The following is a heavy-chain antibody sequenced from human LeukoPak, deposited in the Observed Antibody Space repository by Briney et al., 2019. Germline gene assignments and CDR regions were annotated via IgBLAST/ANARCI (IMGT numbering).Heavy chain of an antibody. CDR1: GYTFTSHG. V-gene: IGHV1-18*01. CDR3: ARDDYQGRNWFDP. Sequence: ASVKVSCKASGYTFTSHGISWVRQAPGQGLECMGWISGYTGDTKYAQILQGRFTVTTDTSTSTAYMELSRLRSDDTAVYYCARDDYQGRNWFDPWGQGTLVTVSS. J-gene: IGHJ5*02. CDR2: ISGYTGDT. D-gene: IGHD4/OR15-4a*01.